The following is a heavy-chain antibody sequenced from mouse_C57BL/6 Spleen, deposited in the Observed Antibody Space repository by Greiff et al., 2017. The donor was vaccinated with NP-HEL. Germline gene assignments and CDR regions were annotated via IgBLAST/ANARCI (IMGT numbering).Heavy chain of an antibody. J-gene: IGHJ1*03. V-gene: IGHV1-80*01. CDR2: IYPGDGDT. CDR3: ARGDYDWYFDV. CDR1: GYAFSSYW. Sequence: LQQSGASVKISCKASGYAFSSYWMNWVKQRPGKGLEWIGQIYPGDGDTNYNGKFKGKATLTADKSFSTAYMQLSSLTSEDSAVYFCARGDYDWYFDVWGTGTTVTVSS. D-gene: IGHD2-4*01.